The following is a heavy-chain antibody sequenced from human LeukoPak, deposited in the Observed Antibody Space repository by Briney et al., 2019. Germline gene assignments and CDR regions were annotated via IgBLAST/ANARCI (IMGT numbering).Heavy chain of an antibody. J-gene: IGHJ4*02. Sequence: ASVNVSCKASGYTFTGYYMHWVRQAPGQGLEWMGWINPNSGGTNYAQKFQGWVTMTRDTSISTAYMDLSRLRSDDTAVYYCARAGPDYYDTSGPFDYWGQGTLVTVSS. V-gene: IGHV1-2*04. D-gene: IGHD3-22*01. CDR2: INPNSGGT. CDR3: ARAGPDYYDTSGPFDY. CDR1: GYTFTGYY.